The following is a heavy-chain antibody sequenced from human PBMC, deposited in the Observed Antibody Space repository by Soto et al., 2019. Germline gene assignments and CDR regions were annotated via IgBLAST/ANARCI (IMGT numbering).Heavy chain of an antibody. CDR1: GYTFTGYN. D-gene: IGHD1-26*01. Sequence: AASVNVSCKCSGYTFTGYNMHWVRQAPGQGLEWMGWINPNSGGTNYAQKFQGWVTMTRDTSISTAYMELSRLRSDDTAVYYCARDLIVGANFYYHGMDVWGQGTTVTVSS. CDR3: ARDLIVGANFYYHGMDV. J-gene: IGHJ6*02. CDR2: INPNSGGT. V-gene: IGHV1-2*04.